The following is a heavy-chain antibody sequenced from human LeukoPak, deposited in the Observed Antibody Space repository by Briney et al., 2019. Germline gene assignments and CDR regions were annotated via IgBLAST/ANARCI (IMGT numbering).Heavy chain of an antibody. D-gene: IGHD3-10*01. V-gene: IGHV1-69*06. Sequence: SVKVSCKASGGTFSSYAISWARQAPGQGLEWMGGIIPIFGTANYAQKFQGRVTITADKSTSTAYMELSSLRSEDTAVYYCAGIKGYYGSGTFDYWGQGTLVTVSS. CDR3: AGIKGYYGSGTFDY. CDR2: IIPIFGTA. CDR1: GGTFSSYA. J-gene: IGHJ4*02.